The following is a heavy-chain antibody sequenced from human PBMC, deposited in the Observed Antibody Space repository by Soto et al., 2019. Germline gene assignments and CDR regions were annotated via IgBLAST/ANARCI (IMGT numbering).Heavy chain of an antibody. CDR3: ARGEGLRWYSFDY. CDR1: GYSFTSYW. CDR2: IDPSDSYT. J-gene: IGHJ4*02. Sequence: GESLKISCKGAGYSFTSYWISWVRQMPGKGLEWMGRIDPSDSYTNYSPSFQGHVTISADKSISTAYLQWSSLKASDTAMYYCARGEGLRWYSFDYWGQGTLVTVSS. V-gene: IGHV5-10-1*01. D-gene: IGHD4-17*01.